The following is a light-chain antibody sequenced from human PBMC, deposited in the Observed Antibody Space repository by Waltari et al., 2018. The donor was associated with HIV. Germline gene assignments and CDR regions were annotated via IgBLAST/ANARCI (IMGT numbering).Light chain of an antibody. CDR1: NLEDKY. V-gene: IGLV3-1*01. CDR2: ADT. Sequence: SYELTQPTSVSVSPGQTASIACSGENLEDKYASWYQQKPGQSPVLVIYADTKRPSGIPERISGSNSVNTATLTISGTHTMDEADYFCQAWDSNSGFFGTGTKLTVL. CDR3: QAWDSNSGF. J-gene: IGLJ1*01.